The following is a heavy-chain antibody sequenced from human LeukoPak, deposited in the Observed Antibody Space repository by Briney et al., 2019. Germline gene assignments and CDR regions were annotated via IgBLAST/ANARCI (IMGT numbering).Heavy chain of an antibody. D-gene: IGHD6-13*01. CDR3: ARGLEQIAAAGTSY. J-gene: IGHJ4*02. CDR1: GFTFSSYS. V-gene: IGHV3-21*01. CDR2: ISSSSSYI. Sequence: GRSLRLSCAASGFTFSSYSMNWVRQAPGKGLEWVSSISSSSSYIYYADSVKGRFTISRDNAKNSLYLQMNSLRAEDTAVYYCARGLEQIAAAGTSYWGQGTLVTVSS.